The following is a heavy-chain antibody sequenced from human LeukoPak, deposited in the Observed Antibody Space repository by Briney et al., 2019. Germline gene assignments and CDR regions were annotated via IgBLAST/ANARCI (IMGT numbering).Heavy chain of an antibody. J-gene: IGHJ4*02. CDR3: ARGSLRYFDWAFDY. D-gene: IGHD3-9*01. CDR1: GYTFTSYG. V-gene: IGHV1-18*01. Sequence: PMASVKVSCKASGYTFTSYGISWVRQAPGQGLEWMGWISAYNGNTNYAQKLQGRVTMTTDTSTSTAYMELRSLRSDDTAVYYCARGSLRYFDWAFDYWGQGTLVTVSS. CDR2: ISAYNGNT.